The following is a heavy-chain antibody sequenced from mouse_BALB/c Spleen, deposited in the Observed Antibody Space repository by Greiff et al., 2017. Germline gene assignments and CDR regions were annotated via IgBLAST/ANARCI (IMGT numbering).Heavy chain of an antibody. J-gene: IGHJ4*01. Sequence: DVQLVESGGGLVQPGGSLRLSCATSGFTFTDYYMSWVRQPPGKALEWLGFIRNKANGYTTEYSASVKGRFTISRDNSQSILYLQMNTLRAEDSATYYCARHWPFYAMDYWGQGTSVTVSS. D-gene: IGHD4-1*01. CDR3: ARHWPFYAMDY. V-gene: IGHV7-3*02. CDR1: GFTFTDYY. CDR2: IRNKANGYTT.